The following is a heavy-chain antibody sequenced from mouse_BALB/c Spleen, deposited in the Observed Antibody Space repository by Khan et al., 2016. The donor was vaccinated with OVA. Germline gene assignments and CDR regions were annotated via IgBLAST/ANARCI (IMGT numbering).Heavy chain of an antibody. V-gene: IGHV9-2-1*01. Sequence: QCQLVQSGPELKKPGETVKISCKASGYTFTDYSMHWVKQAPGKGLKWMGWINTETGEPTYADDFKGRFAFSLETSASTAYLQINNLKNEDTATYFCARGYYYGSAYWGQGTLVTVSA. J-gene: IGHJ3*01. D-gene: IGHD1-1*01. CDR2: INTETGEP. CDR3: ARGYYYGSAY. CDR1: GYTFTDYS.